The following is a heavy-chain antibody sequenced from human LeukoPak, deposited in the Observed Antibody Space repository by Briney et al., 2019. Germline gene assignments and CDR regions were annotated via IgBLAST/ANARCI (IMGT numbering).Heavy chain of an antibody. J-gene: IGHJ4*02. Sequence: GGSLRLSCAASVFSFSTYWMSWFRQAPGKGLECVANINQDGTERYLVDSVKGRFTISRDNGKNSVFLQMNSLRDEDTAVYYCTRTLAARSFYFDYWGRGTLVTVSS. CDR2: INQDGTER. CDR1: VFSFSTYW. V-gene: IGHV3-7*01. CDR3: TRTLAARSFYFDY. D-gene: IGHD3-10*01.